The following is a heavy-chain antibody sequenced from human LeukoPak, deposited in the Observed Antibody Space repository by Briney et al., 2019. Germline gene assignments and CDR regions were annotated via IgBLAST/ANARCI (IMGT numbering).Heavy chain of an antibody. V-gene: IGHV3-23*01. Sequence: GGSLRLSCAASGFIFSSHGMNWVRQAPGKGLEWVSGISPSGDATFYADSVKGRFTISRDNAKNSLYLQMNSLRAEDTAVYYCARASYGDYHAFDIWGQGTMVTVSS. CDR3: ARASYGDYHAFDI. CDR1: GFIFSSHG. CDR2: ISPSGDAT. J-gene: IGHJ3*02. D-gene: IGHD4-17*01.